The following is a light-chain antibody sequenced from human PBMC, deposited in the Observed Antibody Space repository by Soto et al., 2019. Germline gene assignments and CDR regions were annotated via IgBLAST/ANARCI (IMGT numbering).Light chain of an antibody. J-gene: IGLJ3*02. CDR1: SSDVGGSKY. Sequence: QSVLTQPASVSGSPGQSITISCTGTSSDVGGSKYVSWYQQHPGKAPKLMIYEATNRPSGVSNCFSGSKSGNTASLTVSGLQAEDEADYICGSFTTNRIWVFGGGTKLTVL. V-gene: IGLV2-14*01. CDR3: GSFTTNRIWV. CDR2: EAT.